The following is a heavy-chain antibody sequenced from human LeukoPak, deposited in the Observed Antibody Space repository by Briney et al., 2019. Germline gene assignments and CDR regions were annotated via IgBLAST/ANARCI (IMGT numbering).Heavy chain of an antibody. CDR1: GFTVSSNY. V-gene: IGHV3-53*01. CDR3: ARGKREILWFGELGYYYYYMDV. Sequence: GGSLRLSCAASGFTVSSNYMSWVRQAPGKGLEWVSVIYSGGSTYYADRVKGRFTISRDNSKNTLYLQMNSLRAEDTAVYYCARGKREILWFGELGYYYYYMDVWGKGTTVTVSS. CDR2: IYSGGST. J-gene: IGHJ6*03. D-gene: IGHD3-10*01.